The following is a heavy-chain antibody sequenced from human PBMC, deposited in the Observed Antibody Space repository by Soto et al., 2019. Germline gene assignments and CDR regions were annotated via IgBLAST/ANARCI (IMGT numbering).Heavy chain of an antibody. Sequence: SETLSLTFTVSGGSISSYYWSWIRQPPGKGLEWIWYIYYSGSTNYNPSLKSRVTISVDTSKNQFSLKLSSVTDADTAVYYCARAHQAAGTFDYWGQGTLVTVYS. J-gene: IGHJ4*02. D-gene: IGHD6-13*01. CDR1: GGSISSYY. V-gene: IGHV4-59*01. CDR3: ARAHQAAGTFDY. CDR2: IYYSGST.